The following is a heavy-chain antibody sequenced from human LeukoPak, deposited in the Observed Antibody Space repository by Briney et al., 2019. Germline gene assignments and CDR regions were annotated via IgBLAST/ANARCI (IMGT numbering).Heavy chain of an antibody. CDR2: FDPEDGET. Sequence: ASVKVSCKVSGYTLTELSMHWVRQAPGKGLEWMGGFDPEDGETIYAQKFQGRVTMTEDTSTDTAYMELSSLRSDDTAVYYCARSLACGDCYHTPDFYGQGTLITVSS. D-gene: IGHD2-21*02. CDR3: ARSLACGDCYHTPDF. V-gene: IGHV1-24*01. CDR1: GYTLTELS. J-gene: IGHJ4*02.